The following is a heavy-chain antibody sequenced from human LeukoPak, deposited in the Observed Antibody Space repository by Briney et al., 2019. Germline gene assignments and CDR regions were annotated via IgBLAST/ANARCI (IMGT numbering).Heavy chain of an antibody. D-gene: IGHD3-3*01. CDR2: ISSTSNYI. CDR3: ARTVFGAYNWFDP. Sequence: GGSLRLSCAASGFTFSSYNMNWVHQAPGKGLEWVSSISSTSNYINYADSVKGRFTISRDNAKSSLYLQMNSLRVDDTAVYYCARTVFGAYNWFDPWGQGALVTVSS. CDR1: GFTFSSYN. J-gene: IGHJ5*02. V-gene: IGHV3-21*01.